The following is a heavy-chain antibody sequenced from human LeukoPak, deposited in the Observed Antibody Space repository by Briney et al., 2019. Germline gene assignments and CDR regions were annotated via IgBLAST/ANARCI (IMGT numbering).Heavy chain of an antibody. CDR3: ARDRGGYRRPAYYYMDV. J-gene: IGHJ6*03. CDR1: GYTFTGYY. Sequence: ASVKVSCKASGYTFTGYYMHWVRQAPGQGLEWMGWINPNSGGTNYAQKFQGRVTITRDTSISTAYMELSRLRSDATAVYYCARDRGGYRRPAYYYMDVWGKGTTVTVSS. CDR2: INPNSGGT. D-gene: IGHD5-18*01. V-gene: IGHV1-2*02.